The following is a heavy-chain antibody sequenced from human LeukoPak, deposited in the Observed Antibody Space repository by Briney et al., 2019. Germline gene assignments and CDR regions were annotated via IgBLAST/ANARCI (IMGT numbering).Heavy chain of an antibody. CDR2: ISGSGGST. V-gene: IGHV3-23*01. J-gene: IGHJ4*02. CDR3: AKEISNYYDSSGYRYYFDY. D-gene: IGHD3-22*01. CDR1: GFTFSSYA. Sequence: GGSLRLSCAASGFTFSSYAMSWVRQAPGKGLEWVSAISGSGGSTYYADSVKGRFTISRDNSKNTLYLQMNSLRAEDTAVYYCAKEISNYYDSSGYRYYFDYWGQGTLVTVSS.